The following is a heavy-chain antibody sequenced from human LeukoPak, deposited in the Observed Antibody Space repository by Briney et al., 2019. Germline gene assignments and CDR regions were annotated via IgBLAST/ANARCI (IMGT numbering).Heavy chain of an antibody. CDR2: IYPGDSDT. Sequence: GESLKISCKGSGYRFTSYWIGWVRQMPGKGLEWMGIIYPGDSDTRYSPSFQGQVTISADKSISTAYLQWSSLKASDTAMYYCARHRGRIAAAGYFDYWGQGTLVTVSS. J-gene: IGHJ4*02. D-gene: IGHD6-13*01. V-gene: IGHV5-51*01. CDR1: GYRFTSYW. CDR3: ARHRGRIAAAGYFDY.